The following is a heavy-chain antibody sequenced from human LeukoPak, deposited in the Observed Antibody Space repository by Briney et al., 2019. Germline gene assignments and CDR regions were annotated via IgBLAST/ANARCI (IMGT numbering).Heavy chain of an antibody. J-gene: IGHJ4*02. Sequence: SETLSLTCTVSGGSISSSSYNWGWIRQPPGKGLEWIGSIYYSGSTYYNPSLKGRVTISVDTSKNQFSLKLSSVTAADTAVYYCAIVYDFWSGHYFDYWGQGTLVTVSS. CDR3: AIVYDFWSGHYFDY. CDR2: IYYSGST. CDR1: GGSISSSSYN. V-gene: IGHV4-39*01. D-gene: IGHD3-3*01.